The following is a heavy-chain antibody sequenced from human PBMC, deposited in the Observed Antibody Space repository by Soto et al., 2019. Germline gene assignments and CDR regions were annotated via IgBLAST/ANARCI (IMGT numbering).Heavy chain of an antibody. V-gene: IGHV3-30-3*01. CDR2: ISYDGSNK. CDR1: GFTFSSYA. D-gene: IGHD3-3*01. J-gene: IGHJ6*02. CDR3: ARNPYDFWSGYYAPYYYYGMDV. Sequence: PGGSLRLSCTASGFTFSSYAMHWVRQAPGKGLEWVAVISYDGSNKYYADSVKGRFTISRDNSKNTLYLQMNSLRAEDTAVYYCARNPYDFWSGYYAPYYYYGMDVWGQGTTVTVSS.